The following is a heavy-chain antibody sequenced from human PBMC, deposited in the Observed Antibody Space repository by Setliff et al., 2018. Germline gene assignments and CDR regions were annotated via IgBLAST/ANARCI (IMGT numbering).Heavy chain of an antibody. Sequence: GGSLRLSCGASGFTFFNHAMHWVRQTPGKGLEWVAMIWSDGSNTHYPGSVKGRFTVSRDNSKNMVYLQMNSLRVDDTAVYYCVRDPPNSGWAFDYWGQGTLVTVSS. D-gene: IGHD6-19*01. J-gene: IGHJ4*02. V-gene: IGHV3-33*01. CDR3: VRDPPNSGWAFDY. CDR1: GFTFFNHA. CDR2: IWSDGSNT.